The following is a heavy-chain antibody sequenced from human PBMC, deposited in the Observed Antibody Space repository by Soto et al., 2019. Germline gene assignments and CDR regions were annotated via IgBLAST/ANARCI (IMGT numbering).Heavy chain of an antibody. CDR1: GFTFSSYD. CDR2: ISSNGGTT. J-gene: IGHJ4*02. D-gene: IGHD1-7*01. V-gene: IGHV3-64*07. Sequence: EVQLAESGGGMVQPGGSLRLSCVASGFTFSSYDMHWVRQAPGKGLEYVSSISSNGGTTYYGDSVKGRFTISRDNSKNTLYHQMGSLRAGDMAVYYCVRRVSGNYDYWGQGTLVTVSS. CDR3: VRRVSGNYDY.